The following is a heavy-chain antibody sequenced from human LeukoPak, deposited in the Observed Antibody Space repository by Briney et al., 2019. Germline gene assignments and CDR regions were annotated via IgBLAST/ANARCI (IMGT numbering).Heavy chain of an antibody. J-gene: IGHJ4*02. CDR3: AKCSGGSCYDFDY. CDR1: GFTFSSYA. CDR2: ISGSGGST. Sequence: HTGGSLRLSCAASGFTFSSYAMSWVRQAPGKGLEWVSAISGSGGSTYYADSVKGRFTISRDNSKNTLYLQMNSLRAEDTAVYYCAKCSGGSCYDFDYWGQGTLVTVSS. D-gene: IGHD2-15*01. V-gene: IGHV3-23*01.